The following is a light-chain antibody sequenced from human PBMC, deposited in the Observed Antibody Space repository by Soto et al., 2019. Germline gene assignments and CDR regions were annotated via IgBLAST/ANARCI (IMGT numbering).Light chain of an antibody. CDR1: SSDVGGYEY. V-gene: IGLV2-14*01. CDR3: SSFTSTRTYV. CDR2: DVS. J-gene: IGLJ1*01. Sequence: QSALTQPASVSGSPGQSITISCTGTSSDVGGYEYVSWYQQHPGKAPQLMIYDVSNRPSGVSNRFSGSKSGNTASLTISGLQAEDAADYYCSSFTSTRTYVFGTGTKLTVL.